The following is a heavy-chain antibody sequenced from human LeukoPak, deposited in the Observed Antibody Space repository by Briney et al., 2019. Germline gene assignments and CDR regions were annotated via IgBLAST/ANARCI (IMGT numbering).Heavy chain of an antibody. CDR2: IIPIFGTA. J-gene: IGHJ6*03. Sequence: ASVKVSCKASGGTFSSYAISWVRQAPGQGLEWMGGIIPIFGTANYAQKFQGRVTITADESTSTAYMELSSLRSEDTAVYYCATGSPTFLSRLYYYYYMDVWGKGTTVTVSS. CDR1: GGTFSSYA. CDR3: ATGSPTFLSRLYYYYYMDV. D-gene: IGHD6-25*01. V-gene: IGHV1-69*01.